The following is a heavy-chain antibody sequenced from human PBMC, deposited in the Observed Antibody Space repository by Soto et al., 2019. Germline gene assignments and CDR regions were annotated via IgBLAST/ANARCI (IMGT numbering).Heavy chain of an antibody. CDR2: ISSSSSYT. V-gene: IGHV3-11*06. J-gene: IGHJ4*02. Sequence: WGSLRLSCAASGFTFSDYYMSWIRQAPGKGLEWVSYISSSSSYTNYADSVKGRFTISRDNAKNSLYLQMNSLRAEDTAVYYCPTLKDKAMVHNIYYFDHWGQGTLETVSS. CDR3: PTLKDKAMVHNIYYFDH. D-gene: IGHD5-18*01. CDR1: GFTFSDYY.